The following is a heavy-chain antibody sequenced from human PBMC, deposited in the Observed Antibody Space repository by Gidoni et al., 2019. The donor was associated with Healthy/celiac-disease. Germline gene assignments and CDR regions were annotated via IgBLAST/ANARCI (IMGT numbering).Heavy chain of an antibody. V-gene: IGHV4-61*02. CDR3: AREDFWSGYSFDY. CDR2: IYTSGST. Sequence: QVQLQESGPGLVKPSQTLSLTCTCSGGSISSGSYYWSWLRQPAGKGLEWIGRIYTSGSTNYNPSLKSRVTISVDTSKNQFSLKLSSVTAADTAVYYCAREDFWSGYSFDYWGQGTLVTVSS. CDR1: GGSISSGSYY. D-gene: IGHD3-3*01. J-gene: IGHJ4*02.